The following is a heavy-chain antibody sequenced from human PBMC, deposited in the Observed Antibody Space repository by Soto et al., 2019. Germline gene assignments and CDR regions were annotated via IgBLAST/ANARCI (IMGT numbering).Heavy chain of an antibody. D-gene: IGHD4-17*01. CDR3: AKAGFSRGDYPDY. CDR2: ISGSGGST. J-gene: IGHJ4*02. CDR1: GFTFSSYA. V-gene: IGHV3-23*01. Sequence: EVQLLESGGGLVQPGGSLRLSCAASGFTFSSYAMSWVRQAPGKGLEWVSAISGSGGSTYYADSVKGRFTISRDNSKNPLYLQMNSLRAEDTAVYYCAKAGFSRGDYPDYWGQGTLVTVSS.